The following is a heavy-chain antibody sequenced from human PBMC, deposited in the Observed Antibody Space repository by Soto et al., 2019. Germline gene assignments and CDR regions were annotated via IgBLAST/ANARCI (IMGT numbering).Heavy chain of an antibody. CDR3: AILRGSYSFWFDP. Sequence: SVKVSCKASGGSFSSYAISWVRQAPGQGLEWMGGIIPIFGTANYAQKFQGRITITSDESTSTAYMELSSLRSEDTAVYYCAILRGSYSFWFDPGGQGTLVTVSS. D-gene: IGHD1-26*01. CDR2: IIPIFGTA. V-gene: IGHV1-69*13. J-gene: IGHJ5*02. CDR1: GGSFSSYA.